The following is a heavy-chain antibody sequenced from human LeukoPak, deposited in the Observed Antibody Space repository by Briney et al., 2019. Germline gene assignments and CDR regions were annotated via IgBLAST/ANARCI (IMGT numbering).Heavy chain of an antibody. CDR3: AKARSGYFTDYYFDS. D-gene: IGHD3-3*01. Sequence: GGSLRLSCAASGFNFNNYAMTWVRQAPGKGLEWVSTLSGTGGSTYYADSVRGRFTISRDNSKNTLYLQMDSLRAEDTAVYYRAKARSGYFTDYYFDSWGQGTLVTVSS. J-gene: IGHJ4*02. CDR1: GFNFNNYA. V-gene: IGHV3-23*01. CDR2: LSGTGGST.